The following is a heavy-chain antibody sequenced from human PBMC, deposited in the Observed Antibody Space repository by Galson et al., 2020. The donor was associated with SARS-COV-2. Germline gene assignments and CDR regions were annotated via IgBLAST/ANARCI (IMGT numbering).Heavy chain of an antibody. J-gene: IGHJ6*03. CDR2: IIPIFGTA. CDR3: ARGGWTNYYYYYYMDV. Sequence: SVKVSCKASGGTFSSYAISWVRQAPGQGLEWMGGIIPIFGTANYAQKFQGRVTITADESTSTAYMELSSLRSEDTAVYYCARGGWTNYYYYYYMDVWGKGTTVTVSS. CDR1: GGTFSSYA. D-gene: IGHD2-15*01. V-gene: IGHV1-69*13.